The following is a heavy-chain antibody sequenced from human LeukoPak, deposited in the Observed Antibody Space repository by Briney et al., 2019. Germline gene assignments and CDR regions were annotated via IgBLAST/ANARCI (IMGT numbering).Heavy chain of an antibody. Sequence: GGSLRLSCAASGFTFSSYGMHWVRQAPGKGLEWAAFIRYDGSNKYYADSVKGRFTISRDNSKNTLYLQMTSLRAEDTAVYYCTRDGREALLPGDFFYYMDVWGKGTTVIVSS. V-gene: IGHV3-30*02. CDR1: GFTFSSYG. J-gene: IGHJ6*03. D-gene: IGHD3-10*01. CDR2: IRYDGSNK. CDR3: TRDGREALLPGDFFYYMDV.